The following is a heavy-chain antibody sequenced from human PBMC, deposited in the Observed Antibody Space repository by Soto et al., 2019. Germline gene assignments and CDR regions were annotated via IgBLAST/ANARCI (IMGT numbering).Heavy chain of an antibody. Sequence: PSETLSLTCAVYGGSFSGYYWSWIRQPPGKGLEWIGEINHSGSTNYNPSLKSRVTISVDTSKNQFSLKLSSVTAADTAVYYCARPHLYYDMDVWGQGTTVTVSS. CDR1: GGSFSGYY. J-gene: IGHJ6*02. V-gene: IGHV4-34*01. CDR3: ARPHLYYDMDV. CDR2: INHSGST.